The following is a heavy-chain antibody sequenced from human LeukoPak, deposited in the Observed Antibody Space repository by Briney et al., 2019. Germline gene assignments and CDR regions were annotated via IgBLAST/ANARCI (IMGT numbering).Heavy chain of an antibody. CDR2: INHSGST. V-gene: IGHV4-34*01. CDR3: ARVYGGIVPVAPINWFDP. J-gene: IGHJ5*02. Sequence: SETLSLTCAVYGGSFSGYYWNWIRQPPGKGLEWIGEINHSGSTNYNPTLKSRVTISVDTSKNQVSLKLSSVTAADTAVYYCARVYGGIVPVAPINWFDPWGQGTLVTVSS. CDR1: GGSFSGYY. D-gene: IGHD2-2*01.